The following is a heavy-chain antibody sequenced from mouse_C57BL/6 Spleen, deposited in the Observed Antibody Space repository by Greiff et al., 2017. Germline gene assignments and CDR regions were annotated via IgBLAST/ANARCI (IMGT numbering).Heavy chain of an antibody. Sequence: QVQLQQPGAELVKPGASVTLSCKASGYTFTSYWMPWVKQRPGQGLEWIGMIHPNSGSTNYNEKFKSKATLPVDKSSSTAYSERSSLTSEDSAVYYCARDRGLRRGYFDVWGTGTTVTVSS. D-gene: IGHD2-4*01. CDR3: ARDRGLRRGYFDV. V-gene: IGHV1-64*01. J-gene: IGHJ1*03. CDR1: GYTFTSYW. CDR2: IHPNSGST.